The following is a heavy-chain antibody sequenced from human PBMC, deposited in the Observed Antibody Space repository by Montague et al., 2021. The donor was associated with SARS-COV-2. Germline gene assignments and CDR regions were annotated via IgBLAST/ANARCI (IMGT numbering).Heavy chain of an antibody. CDR3: ARQYIGYNRRFDY. D-gene: IGHD5-12*01. CDR2: ISSSGGI. Sequence: SETLSLTCTVSGSISGYYWTWIRQSAGKGLEWIGRISSSGGIDYNASLKSRDTMSLDTSKIQLSLKLSTVTAADTAVYYCARQYIGYNRRFDYWGQGALVTVSP. V-gene: IGHV4-4*07. J-gene: IGHJ4*02. CDR1: GSISGYY.